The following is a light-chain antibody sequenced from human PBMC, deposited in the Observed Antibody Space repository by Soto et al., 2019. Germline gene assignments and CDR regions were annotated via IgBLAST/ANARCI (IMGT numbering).Light chain of an antibody. J-gene: IGLJ3*02. CDR3: SSYTGGSTYWV. CDR2: EVT. V-gene: IGLV2-14*01. Sequence: QAVVTQPASVSGSPGQSITISCTGTSSDIGAYNYVSWYQQYPGKAPKLVIYEVTNRPSGVSDRFSGSKSGNTASLTISGLQAEDEAHYHCSSYTGGSTYWVFGGGTKLTVL. CDR1: SSDIGAYNY.